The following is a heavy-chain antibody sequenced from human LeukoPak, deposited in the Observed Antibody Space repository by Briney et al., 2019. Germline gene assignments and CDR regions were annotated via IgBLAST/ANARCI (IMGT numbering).Heavy chain of an antibody. Sequence: ASVKVSCKASGYTFTSYGISRVRQAPGQGLEWMGWISPYNGNTNYAQKLQGRVTMTTDTSTSTAYMELRSLRSDDTAVYYCARDQNNEGVYYYDSSGTPLGDYWGQGTLVTVSS. V-gene: IGHV1-18*01. D-gene: IGHD3-22*01. CDR3: ARDQNNEGVYYYDSSGTPLGDY. CDR2: ISPYNGNT. CDR1: GYTFTSYG. J-gene: IGHJ4*02.